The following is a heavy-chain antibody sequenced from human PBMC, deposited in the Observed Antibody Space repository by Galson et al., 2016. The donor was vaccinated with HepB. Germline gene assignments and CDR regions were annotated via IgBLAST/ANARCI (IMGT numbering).Heavy chain of an antibody. D-gene: IGHD3-10*01. CDR1: GFSLGPSDVG. CDR3: AHRRSNNFGSGSYDF. CDR2: IYWDDDK. J-gene: IGHJ4*02. V-gene: IGHV2-5*02. Sequence: PALVKPTQTLTLTCTFSGFSLGPSDVGVGWIRQPPGKALEWLALIYWDDDKRYNPSLKSRPIITKDTTKNQVVLTMTNVDPADTATYFCAHRRSNNFGSGSYDFWGQGTLVTVSS.